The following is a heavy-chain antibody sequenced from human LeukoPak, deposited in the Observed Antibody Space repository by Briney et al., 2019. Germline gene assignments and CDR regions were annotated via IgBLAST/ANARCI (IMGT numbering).Heavy chain of an antibody. CDR3: ATSNDAKIAPFDH. J-gene: IGHJ4*02. V-gene: IGHV4-4*09. CDR1: GVSMSAYQ. D-gene: IGHD2-21*01. CDR2: INTKGET. Sequence: SETLSLTCTVSGVSMSAYQWSWVRQSPEKGLEWIGCINTKGETSYNPSLKSRVTTSVDTSKSQFSLRLTSVTAADTAVYYCATSNDAKIAPFDHWGQGALVTVSS.